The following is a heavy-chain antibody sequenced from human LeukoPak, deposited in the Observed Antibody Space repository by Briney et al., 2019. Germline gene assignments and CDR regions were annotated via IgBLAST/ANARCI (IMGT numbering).Heavy chain of an antibody. CDR3: ARDPGACSGGSCHHFDY. CDR2: ISAHNGNT. CDR1: GYTFTSYG. V-gene: IGHV1-18*01. Sequence: ASVKVSCKASGYTFTSYGINWVRQAPGQGLEWMGWISAHNGNTNYAQKLQGRVTMTTDTSTSTAYMELRSLRSDDTAVYYCARDPGACSGGSCHHFDYWGQGTLVTVSS. J-gene: IGHJ4*02. D-gene: IGHD2-15*01.